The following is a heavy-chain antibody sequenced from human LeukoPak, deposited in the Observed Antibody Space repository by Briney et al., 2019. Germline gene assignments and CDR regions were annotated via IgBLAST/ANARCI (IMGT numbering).Heavy chain of an antibody. CDR3: ARETPGIAAAGTPYYYYGMDV. CDR2: IIPILGIA. D-gene: IGHD6-13*01. V-gene: IGHV1-69*04. CDR1: GGTFSSYA. Sequence: SVKVSCKASGGTFSSYAISWVRQAPGQGLEWMGRIIPILGIANYAQKFQGRVTITADKSTSTAYMELSSLRSEDTAVYYCARETPGIAAAGTPYYYYGMDVWGQGTTVTVSS. J-gene: IGHJ6*02.